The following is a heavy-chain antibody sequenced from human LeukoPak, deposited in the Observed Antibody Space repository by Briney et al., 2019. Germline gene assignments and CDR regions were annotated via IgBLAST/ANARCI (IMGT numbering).Heavy chain of an antibody. D-gene: IGHD3-22*01. J-gene: IGHJ4*02. CDR1: GGTFSSYA. V-gene: IGHV1-69*13. CDR3: ARDRGYYYDSSGIDY. CDR2: IIPIFGTA. Sequence: ASVKISCKASGGTFSSYAISWVRQAPGQGLEWMGGIIPIFGTANYAQKFQGRVTITADESTSTAYMELSSLRSEDTAVYYCARDRGYYYDSSGIDYWGQGTLVTVSS.